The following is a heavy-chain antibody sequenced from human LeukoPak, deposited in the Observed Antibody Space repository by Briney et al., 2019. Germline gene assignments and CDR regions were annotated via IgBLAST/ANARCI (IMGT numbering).Heavy chain of an antibody. CDR3: ARDHGCGELFGAFDI. J-gene: IGHJ3*02. D-gene: IGHD3-10*01. CDR2: INSDGSST. V-gene: IGHV3-74*01. CDR1: GFTFSSHW. Sequence: GGSLRLSCAATGFTFSSHWMHWVRQAPGKGLVWVSRINSDGSSTSYADSVKGRFTISRDNAKNTLYLQMNSLRAEETAVYYCARDHGCGELFGAFDIWGQGTMVTVSS.